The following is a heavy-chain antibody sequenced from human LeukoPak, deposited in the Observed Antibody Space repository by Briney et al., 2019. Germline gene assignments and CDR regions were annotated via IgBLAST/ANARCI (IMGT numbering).Heavy chain of an antibody. D-gene: IGHD6-6*01. V-gene: IGHV1-46*01. CDR1: GDTFTSYY. CDR2: INPSGGST. Sequence: ASVKVSCKASGDTFTSYYMHSGRQAPGQGLEWMGIINPSGGSTSYAQKFQGRVTMTRDMSTSTVHMELSSLRSEDTAGYYCARDSSSSTNFDYWGQGTLVTVSS. CDR3: ARDSSSSTNFDY. J-gene: IGHJ4*02.